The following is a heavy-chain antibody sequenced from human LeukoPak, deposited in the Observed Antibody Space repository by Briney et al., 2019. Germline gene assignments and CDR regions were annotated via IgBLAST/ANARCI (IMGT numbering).Heavy chain of an antibody. CDR1: GYTFTSYY. V-gene: IGHV1-46*01. D-gene: IGHD3-3*01. CDR3: ARVASPYYDFWSGYYGGYYYYMDV. CDR2: INPSGGST. J-gene: IGHJ6*03. Sequence: GASVKVSCKASGYTFTSYYMHWVRHAPGQGLEWMGIINPSGGSTSYAQKFQGRVTMTRDTSTSTVYMELSSLRSEDTAAYYCARVASPYYDFWSGYYGGYYYYMDVWGKGTTATVSS.